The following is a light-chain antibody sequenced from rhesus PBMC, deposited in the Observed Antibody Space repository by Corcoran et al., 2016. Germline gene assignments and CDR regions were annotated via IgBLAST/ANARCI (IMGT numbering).Light chain of an antibody. J-gene: IGLJ6*01. CDR1: SSDIGCYNE. CDR2: AVS. CDR3: SSYAGSNTFV. V-gene: IGLV2-32*02. Sequence: QAALTQPRSVSGYAAQSITISCTGSSSDIGCYNEVSWYQQHPGTAPKLMIYAVSKRPSGVSDRFSGSKSVNTASLTISGLQAEDVADYYCSSYAGSNTFVFGSSTTLTV.